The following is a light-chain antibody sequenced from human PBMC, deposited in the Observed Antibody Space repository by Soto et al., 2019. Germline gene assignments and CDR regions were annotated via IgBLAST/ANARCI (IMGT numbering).Light chain of an antibody. CDR3: LQDYNYPIT. J-gene: IGKJ4*01. V-gene: IGKV1-6*01. CDR1: QDIRDD. Sequence: IQVTQAPSSLSASVGDRVTITCRASQDIRDDLGWYQQKPGKAPRLVIYGVSHLQSGAPSRFSGSGFGTDFSLTISSLQPEDSETYSCLQDYNYPITLRGGTKVDSK. CDR2: GVS.